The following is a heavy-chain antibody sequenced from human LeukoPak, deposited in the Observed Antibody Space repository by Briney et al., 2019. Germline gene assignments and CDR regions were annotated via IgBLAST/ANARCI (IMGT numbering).Heavy chain of an antibody. CDR1: GFTFSSYS. J-gene: IGHJ3*02. D-gene: IGHD5-18*01. Sequence: GGSLRLSCAASGFTFSSYSMNWVRQAPGEGLVWVSRSDSDARSTHYADSVKGRFTISRDNAKNTLYLQMNSLRDEDTAKYYCARGGTRGYSYAFDIWGQGTMVTVSS. CDR2: SDSDARST. V-gene: IGHV3-74*01. CDR3: ARGGTRGYSYAFDI.